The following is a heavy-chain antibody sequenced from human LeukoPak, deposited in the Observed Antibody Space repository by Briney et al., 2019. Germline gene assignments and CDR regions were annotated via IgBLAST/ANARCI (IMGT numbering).Heavy chain of an antibody. V-gene: IGHV3-30*04. J-gene: IGHJ4*02. CDR1: GFTFSSYA. D-gene: IGHD1-1*01. Sequence: GGSLRLSCAASGFTFSSYAMHWVRQAPGKGLEWVAVISYDGSNKYHADSVKGRFTISRDNSKSTLYLQMNSLRAEDTAVYYCASGRVWNLEYWGQGTLVTVSS. CDR2: ISYDGSNK. CDR3: ASGRVWNLEY.